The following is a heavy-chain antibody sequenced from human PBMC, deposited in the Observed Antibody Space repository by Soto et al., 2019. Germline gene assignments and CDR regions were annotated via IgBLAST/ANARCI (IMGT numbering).Heavy chain of an antibody. V-gene: IGHV4-59*01. CDR2: IHYSGST. D-gene: IGHD2-15*01. Sequence: SAALSLTCTVSGGTISGSYWGGIRKTTGKLLEWIGYIHYSGSTNYNPSLKSRVTMSVDSAKNQFSLELNSVSAADTAVYFCAKYRRTDAEGYSFDYWGQGALVTVSS. CDR3: AKYRRTDAEGYSFDY. J-gene: IGHJ4*02. CDR1: GGTISGSY.